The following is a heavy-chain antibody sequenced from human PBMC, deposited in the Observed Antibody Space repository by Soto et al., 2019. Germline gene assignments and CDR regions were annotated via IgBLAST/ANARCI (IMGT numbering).Heavy chain of an antibody. D-gene: IGHD3-22*01. V-gene: IGHV1-46*01. J-gene: IGHJ3*02. Sequence: GASVKVSCKASGYTFTSYYMHWVRQAPGQGLEWMGIINPSGGSTSYAQKFRGRVTMTRDTSTSTVYMELSSLRSEDTAVYYCARDIAPSTPYYYDSSGFPSPGAFDIWGQGTMVTV. CDR1: GYTFTSYY. CDR3: ARDIAPSTPYYYDSSGFPSPGAFDI. CDR2: INPSGGST.